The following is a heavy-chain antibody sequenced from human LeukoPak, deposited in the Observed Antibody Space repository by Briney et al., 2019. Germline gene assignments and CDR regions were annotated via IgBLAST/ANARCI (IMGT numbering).Heavy chain of an antibody. Sequence: PSETLSLTCTVSGSMYNYYWSWIRQPPGKGLEWIGYLHYSGSTNYNPSLKSRVTMSLDTSNNQVSLKLNSVTAADTAVSYCARHISSGGTYAHFDYWGQGTLVTVSS. D-gene: IGHD1-26*01. J-gene: IGHJ4*02. CDR2: LHYSGST. CDR1: GSMYNYY. CDR3: ARHISSGGTYAHFDY. V-gene: IGHV4-59*08.